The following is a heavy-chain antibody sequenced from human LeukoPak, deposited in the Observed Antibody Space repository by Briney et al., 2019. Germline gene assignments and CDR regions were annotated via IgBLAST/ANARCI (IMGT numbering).Heavy chain of an antibody. J-gene: IGHJ4*02. D-gene: IGHD6-13*01. Sequence: GGSLRLSCTASGFTFGDYAMSWVRQAPGKGLEWVGFIRSKAYGGTTEYAASVKGRFTISRDDSKSIAYLQMNSLKTEDTAVYYCTRVHSSSWLTFDDYWGQGTLVTVSS. CDR3: TRVHSSSWLTFDDY. CDR1: GFTFGDYA. CDR2: IRSKAYGGTT. V-gene: IGHV3-49*04.